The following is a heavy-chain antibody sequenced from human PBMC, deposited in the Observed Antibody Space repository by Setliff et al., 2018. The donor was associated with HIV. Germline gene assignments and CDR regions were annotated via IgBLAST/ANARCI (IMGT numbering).Heavy chain of an antibody. CDR1: GYTFTSYA. Sequence: ASVKVSCKASGYTFTSYAMHWVRQAPGQRLEWMGWINAGNGKTKYSQKFQGRVTIMRDTSASTAYMELSSLRSEDTAVYYCAREQVGFGPPRGMDVWGQGTTVTVSS. V-gene: IGHV1-3*01. CDR3: AREQVGFGPPRGMDV. CDR2: INAGNGKT. D-gene: IGHD3-10*01. J-gene: IGHJ6*02.